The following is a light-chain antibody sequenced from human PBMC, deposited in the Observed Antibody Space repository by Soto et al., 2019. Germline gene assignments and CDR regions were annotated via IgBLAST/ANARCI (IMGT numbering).Light chain of an antibody. CDR2: AVS. CDR1: SSDVGGYSY. J-gene: IGLJ2*01. CDR3: SSYTSSSTLV. Sequence: QSALTQPASVSGSPGQSITISCTGTSSDVGGYSYVSWYQQLPGKAPKLMIYAVSSRPSGVSNRFSGSKSGNTASLTISGLQAEDEADYYCSSYTSSSTLVFGGGTKVTVL. V-gene: IGLV2-14*01.